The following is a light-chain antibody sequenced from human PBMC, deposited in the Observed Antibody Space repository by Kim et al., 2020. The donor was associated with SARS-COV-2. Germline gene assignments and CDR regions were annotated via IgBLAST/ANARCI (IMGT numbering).Light chain of an antibody. Sequence: APGKTARITCGGNNIGSKSVQWYQQKPGQAPVLVIYYDSDRPSGIPERFSGSNSGNTATLTISRVEAGDEADYYCQVWHSSSDQWVFGGGTQLTVL. CDR1: NIGSKS. V-gene: IGLV3-21*04. CDR2: YDS. CDR3: QVWHSSSDQWV. J-gene: IGLJ3*02.